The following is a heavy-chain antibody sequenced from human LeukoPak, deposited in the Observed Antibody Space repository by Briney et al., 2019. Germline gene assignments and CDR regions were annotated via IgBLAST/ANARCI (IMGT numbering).Heavy chain of an antibody. J-gene: IGHJ4*02. CDR3: ARGIVYSSSSVFPPFDY. D-gene: IGHD6-6*01. V-gene: IGHV4-38-2*02. CDR1: GYSINSGYY. Sequence: SETLSLTCTVSGYSINSGYYWGWIRQPSGKGLEWIGNIYHGGSAYYNPSLKSRVTISVDTSKNQFSLKLSSMTAADTAVYYCARGIVYSSSSVFPPFDYWGQGTQVTVSS. CDR2: IYHGGSA.